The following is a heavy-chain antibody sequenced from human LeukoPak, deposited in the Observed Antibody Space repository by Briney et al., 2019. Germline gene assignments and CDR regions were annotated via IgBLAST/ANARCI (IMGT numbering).Heavy chain of an antibody. Sequence: GEARHIYSNAPGYGFTRYWMRWVRPVTGKGREWMGIIYPGDSDTRYSPSFQGQVTISADKSISTAYLQWSSLKASDTPMYYCARPHLECYDAFDIWGQGTMVTVSS. CDR3: ARPHLECYDAFDI. CDR1: GYGFTRYW. V-gene: IGHV5-51*01. D-gene: IGHD3-3*01. J-gene: IGHJ3*02. CDR2: IYPGDSDT.